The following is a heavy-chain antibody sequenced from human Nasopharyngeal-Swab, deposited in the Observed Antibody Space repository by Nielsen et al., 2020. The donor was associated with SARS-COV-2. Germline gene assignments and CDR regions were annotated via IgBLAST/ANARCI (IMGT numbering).Heavy chain of an antibody. Sequence: WVRQAPGQGLEWMGIINPSGGSATCAQRFQGKVTMTGDTSTSTVFMELSSLKSEDTAVYYCARDRYGSGSFLGYWGQGTLVTVSS. J-gene: IGHJ4*02. CDR2: INPSGGSA. D-gene: IGHD3-10*01. CDR3: ARDRYGSGSFLGY. V-gene: IGHV1-46*01.